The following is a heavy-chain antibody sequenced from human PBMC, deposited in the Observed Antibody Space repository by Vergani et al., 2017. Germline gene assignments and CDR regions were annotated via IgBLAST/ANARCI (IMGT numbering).Heavy chain of an antibody. D-gene: IGHD3-10*01. V-gene: IGHV4-59*01. J-gene: IGHJ5*02. Sequence: QVQLQESGPGLVKPSETLSLTCTVSGGSISSYYWSWIRQPPGKGLEWIGYIYYSGSTNYNPSLKSRVTISVDTSKNQFSLKLSSVTAADTAVYYCARVIGITMVRGVLGWFDPWGQGTLVTVSS. CDR2: IYYSGST. CDR3: ARVIGITMVRGVLGWFDP. CDR1: GGSISSYY.